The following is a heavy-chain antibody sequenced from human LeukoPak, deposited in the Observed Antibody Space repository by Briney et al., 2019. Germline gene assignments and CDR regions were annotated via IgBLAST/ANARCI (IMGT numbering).Heavy chain of an antibody. CDR1: GGTFSSYA. CDR2: IIPIIGTA. Sequence: ASVKVSCKASGGTFSSYAISWVRQAPGQGLEWMGRIIPIIGTANYAQKFQGKVTITTDESTSTAYMELSSLRSEDTAVYYCARVSSPSSGYYLGPYGAFDIWGQGTMVTVSS. J-gene: IGHJ3*02. CDR3: ARVSSPSSGYYLGPYGAFDI. V-gene: IGHV1-69*05. D-gene: IGHD3-22*01.